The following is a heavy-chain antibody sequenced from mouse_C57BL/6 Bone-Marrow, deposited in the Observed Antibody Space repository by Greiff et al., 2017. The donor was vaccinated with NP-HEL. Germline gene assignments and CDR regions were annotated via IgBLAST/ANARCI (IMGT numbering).Heavy chain of an antibody. J-gene: IGHJ2*01. CDR1: GYTFTDYE. CDR2: IDPETGGT. Sequence: QVQLKQSGAELVRPGASVTLSCKASGYTFTDYEMHWVKQTPVHGLEWIGAIDPETGGTAYNQKFKGKAILTADKSSSTAYMERRSLTSEDSAVYYCTIPYFDYWGQGTTLTVSS. CDR3: TIPYFDY. V-gene: IGHV1-15*01.